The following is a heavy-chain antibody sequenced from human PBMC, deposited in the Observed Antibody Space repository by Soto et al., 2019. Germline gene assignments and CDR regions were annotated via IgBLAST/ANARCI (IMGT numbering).Heavy chain of an antibody. Sequence: EVQLAESGGGMVQPGGSLRLCCVASGFTFSSYDMHWVRQAPGKGLEYVSSISSNGGTTYYGNSVKGRFTISRDNSKNTLYLQMGSLRAEDMAVYYCVRRVSGNYDYWGQGTLVTVSS. D-gene: IGHD1-7*01. J-gene: IGHJ4*02. CDR1: GFTFSSYD. V-gene: IGHV3-64*01. CDR3: VRRVSGNYDY. CDR2: ISSNGGTT.